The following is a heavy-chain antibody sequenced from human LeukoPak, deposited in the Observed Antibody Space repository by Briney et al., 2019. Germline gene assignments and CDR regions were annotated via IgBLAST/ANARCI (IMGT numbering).Heavy chain of an antibody. D-gene: IGHD2-21*01. CDR2: ISSSSSTI. CDR1: GFTSSSYS. J-gene: IGHJ4*02. CDR3: ARDAGGCGGDCPSFDY. V-gene: IGHV3-48*01. Sequence: GGSLRLSCAASGFTSSSYSMNWVRQAPGKGLEWVSYISSSSSTIYYADSVKGRFTISRDNAKNSLYLQMNSLRAEDTAVYYCARDAGGCGGDCPSFDYWGQGTLVTVSS.